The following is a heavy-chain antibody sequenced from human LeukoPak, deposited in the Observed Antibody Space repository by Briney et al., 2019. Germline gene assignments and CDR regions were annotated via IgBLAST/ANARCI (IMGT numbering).Heavy chain of an antibody. CDR2: INWNGGST. J-gene: IGHJ4*02. CDR1: GFSFDDYC. D-gene: IGHD4-17*01. Sequence: PGGSLTLSCAASGFSFDDYCMSWVRQAPGKGLEWVSGINWNGGSTGYADSVKGRFTISRDNAKNSLYLQMNSLRAEDTALYYCARDSTVTTSWYFDYWGQGTLVTVSS. V-gene: IGHV3-20*04. CDR3: ARDSTVTTSWYFDY.